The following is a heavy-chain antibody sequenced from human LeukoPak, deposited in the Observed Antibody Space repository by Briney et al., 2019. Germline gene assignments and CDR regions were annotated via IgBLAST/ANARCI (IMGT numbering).Heavy chain of an antibody. D-gene: IGHD3-10*01. J-gene: IGHJ6*02. CDR2: MSSDGNKK. CDR3: ARGDYDLSGSYHYGMDV. V-gene: IGHV3-30-3*01. Sequence: GGSLRLSCAAPGFTFNSYTMHWVRQAPGKGLEWVAVMSSDGNKKFYAEYVKGRFTISRDNSENALYLEMNSLRGEDTAVYYCARGDYDLSGSYHYGMDVWGQGTTVTVSS. CDR1: GFTFNSYT.